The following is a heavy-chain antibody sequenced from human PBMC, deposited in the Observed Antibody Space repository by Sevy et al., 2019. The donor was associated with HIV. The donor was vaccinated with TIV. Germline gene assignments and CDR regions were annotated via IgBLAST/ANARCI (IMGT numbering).Heavy chain of an antibody. CDR2: ISSSSSYI. J-gene: IGHJ4*02. Sequence: GGYLRLSCAASGFTFSSYSMNWVRQAPGKGLEWVSSISSSSSYIYYADSVKGRFTISRDNAKNSLYLQMNSLRAEDTTVYYCARDPRRSAAGTRYFDYWGQGTPVTVSS. CDR1: GFTFSSYS. D-gene: IGHD6-13*01. V-gene: IGHV3-21*01. CDR3: ARDPRRSAAGTRYFDY.